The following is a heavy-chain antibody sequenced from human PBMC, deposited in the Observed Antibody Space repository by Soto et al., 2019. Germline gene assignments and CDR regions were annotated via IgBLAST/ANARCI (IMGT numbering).Heavy chain of an antibody. CDR2: IWYDGSNK. V-gene: IGHV3-33*01. CDR3: ARDPDGSAGTTFPNTLTS. CDR1: GFTFSSYG. J-gene: IGHJ4*02. Sequence: PGGSLRLSCAASGFTFSSYGMHWVRQAPGKGLEWVAGIWYDGSNKYYADSVKGRFTISRDNSKNTLYLQMNSLRAEDTAVYYYARDPDGSAGTTFPNTLTSWGQGTLVTVSS. D-gene: IGHD1-7*01.